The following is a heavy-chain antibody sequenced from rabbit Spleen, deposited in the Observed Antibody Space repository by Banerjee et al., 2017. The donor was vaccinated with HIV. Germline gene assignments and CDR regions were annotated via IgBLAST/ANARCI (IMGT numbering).Heavy chain of an antibody. D-gene: IGHD8-1*01. V-gene: IGHV1S40*01. CDR3: ARDTGTSFSTYGMDL. Sequence: LEESGGGLVQPGGSLKLSCKASGFGFSSYYMNWVRQAPGKGLEWIGYIDPVFGTTYYASWAKGRFTCSKASSTTVTLQMTSLTAADTATYFCARDTGTSFSTYGMDLWGPGTLVTVS. CDR1: GFGFSSYY. CDR2: IDPVFGTT. J-gene: IGHJ6*01.